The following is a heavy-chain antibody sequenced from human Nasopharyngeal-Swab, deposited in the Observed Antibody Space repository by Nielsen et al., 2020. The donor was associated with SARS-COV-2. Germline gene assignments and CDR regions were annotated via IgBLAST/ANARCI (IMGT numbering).Heavy chain of an antibody. D-gene: IGHD2-21*02. Sequence: SATLSLTCAVYGGSFSGYYWSWIRQPPGKGLEWIWEVNHSGSTHYNPSLKSRVTISVDTSNNQFSLKLSSVTAADTALYYCARAGDLTAYYSYYMDVWGNGTTVTVSS. V-gene: IGHV4-34*01. CDR2: VNHSGST. CDR3: ARAGDLTAYYSYYMDV. CDR1: GGSFSGYY. J-gene: IGHJ6*03.